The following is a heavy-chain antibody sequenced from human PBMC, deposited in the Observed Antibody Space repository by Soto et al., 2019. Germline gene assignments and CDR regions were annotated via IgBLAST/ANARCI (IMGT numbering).Heavy chain of an antibody. CDR1: GFTFDDYA. D-gene: IGHD3-9*01. J-gene: IGHJ4*02. Sequence: PGGSLRLSCAASGFTFDDYAMHWVRQAPGKGLEWVLGISWNSGSIGYAYSVKGRFTISRDNAKNSLYLQMNSLRAEDTALYYCAKDLSFDWLFPAAPIFDYWGQGTLVTVSS. CDR3: AKDLSFDWLFPAAPIFDY. CDR2: ISWNSGSI. V-gene: IGHV3-9*01.